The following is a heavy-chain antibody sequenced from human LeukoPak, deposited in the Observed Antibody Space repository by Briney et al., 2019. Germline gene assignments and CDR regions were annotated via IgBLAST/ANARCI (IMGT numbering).Heavy chain of an antibody. D-gene: IGHD3-22*01. CDR1: GFTFSSYA. V-gene: IGHV3-23*01. J-gene: IGHJ4*02. CDR2: ISGSGGST. CDR3: AKTIRRRTYYYDSSGYSY. Sequence: GGSLRLSCAASGFTFSSYAMSWVRQAPGKGLEWVSAISGSGGSTYYADSVKGRFTISRDNSKNTRYLQINSLRAGDTAVYYCAKTIRRRTYYYDSSGYSYWGEGGLVTVSS.